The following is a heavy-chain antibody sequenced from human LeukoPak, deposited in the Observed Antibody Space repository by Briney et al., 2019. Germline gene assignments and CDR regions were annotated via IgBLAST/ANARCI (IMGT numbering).Heavy chain of an antibody. V-gene: IGHV1-46*01. Sequence: ASVKVSCKASGYTFTNNYLHWVRQAPGQGLEWMGMIYPRDGSTSYAQKFQGRVTVTRDTSTSTVHMELSGLRSEDTAVYYCARDQEGFDYWGQGTLVTVSS. CDR3: ARDQEGFDY. CDR1: GYTFTNNY. CDR2: IYPRDGST. J-gene: IGHJ4*02.